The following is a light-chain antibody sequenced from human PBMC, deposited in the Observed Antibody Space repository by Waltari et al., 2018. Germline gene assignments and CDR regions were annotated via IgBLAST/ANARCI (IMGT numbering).Light chain of an antibody. CDR2: GAS. V-gene: IGKV3-15*01. Sequence: EIVMTQSPATLSVFPGERATLSCRASQSIRSNLAWYQHKPGQAPRLLIHGASTRATGNPARFSGSGSGTEFTLTISSLQSEDFAVYFCQQYDNWLGTFGQGTKVEIK. CDR3: QQYDNWLGT. CDR1: QSIRSN. J-gene: IGKJ1*01.